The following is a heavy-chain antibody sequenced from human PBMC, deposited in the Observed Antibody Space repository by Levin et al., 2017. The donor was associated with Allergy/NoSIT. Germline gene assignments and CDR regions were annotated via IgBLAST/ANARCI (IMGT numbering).Heavy chain of an antibody. V-gene: IGHV3-30*04. J-gene: IGHJ4*02. CDR3: ARDPQDRYDFWSGYPPRAY. Sequence: PGESLKISCAASGFTFSSYAMHWVRQAPGKGLEWVAVISYDGSNKYYADSVKGRFTISRDNSKNTLYLQMNSLRAEDTAVYYCARDPQDRYDFWSGYPPRAYWGQGTLVTVSS. CDR1: GFTFSSYA. D-gene: IGHD3-3*01. CDR2: ISYDGSNK.